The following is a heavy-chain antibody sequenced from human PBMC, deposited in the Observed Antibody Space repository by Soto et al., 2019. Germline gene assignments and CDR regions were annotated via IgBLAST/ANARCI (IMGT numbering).Heavy chain of an antibody. D-gene: IGHD6-19*01. CDR1: GFTFSSYS. J-gene: IGHJ6*03. CDR3: ARDGIAVAGTGFYYYYYMDV. V-gene: IGHV3-48*01. Sequence: HPGGSLRLSCAASGFTFSSYSMNWVRQAPGKGLEWVSYISSSSSTIYYADSVKGRFTISRDNAKNSLYLQMNSLRAEDTAVYYCARDGIAVAGTGFYYYYYMDVWGKGTTVTVSS. CDR2: ISSSSSTI.